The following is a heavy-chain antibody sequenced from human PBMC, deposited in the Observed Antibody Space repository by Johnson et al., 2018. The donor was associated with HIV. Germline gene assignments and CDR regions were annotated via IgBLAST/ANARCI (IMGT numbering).Heavy chain of an antibody. D-gene: IGHD1-7*01. V-gene: IGHV3-66*02. CDR3: AREENWNYDPDAFDI. CDR2: IYSGGST. CDR1: GFTFSSYA. Sequence: VQLVESGGGLVQPGGSLRLSCAASGFTFSSYAMHWVRQAPGKGLEWVSVIYSGGSTYYADSVKGRFTISRDNSKNTLYLQMNSQRAEDTAVYYCAREENWNYDPDAFDIWGQGTMVTVSS. J-gene: IGHJ3*02.